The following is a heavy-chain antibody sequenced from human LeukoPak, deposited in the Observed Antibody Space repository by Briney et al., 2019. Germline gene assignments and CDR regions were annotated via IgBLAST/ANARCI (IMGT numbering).Heavy chain of an antibody. D-gene: IGHD4-11*01. CDR1: GYSINSGYS. CDR3: ARNSSLTTLKGGWFDP. V-gene: IGHV4-38-2*01. J-gene: IGHJ5*02. Sequence: SETLSLTCAVSGYSINSGYSWTWLRQRPGKGLEWIGNIYHSGYAYYNPSLKSRVTISLDASKNQFSLRLSSVTAADTPVYYCARNSSLTTLKGGWFDPWGQGTLVTVSS. CDR2: IYHSGYA.